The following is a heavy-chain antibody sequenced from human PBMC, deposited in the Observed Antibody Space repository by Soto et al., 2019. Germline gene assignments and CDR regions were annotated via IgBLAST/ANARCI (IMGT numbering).Heavy chain of an antibody. CDR3: ARDGGSSGWYAIDY. CDR2: IYYSGST. D-gene: IGHD6-19*01. CDR1: GGSISSGGYY. V-gene: IGHV4-31*03. Sequence: QVQLQESGPGLVKPSQTLSLTCTVSGGSISSGGYYWSWIRQHPGKGLEWIGYIYYSGSTYYNPSLKSRVTISVDTSKNQFYLKLSSVTAADTAVYYCARDGGSSGWYAIDYWGQGTLVTVSS. J-gene: IGHJ4*02.